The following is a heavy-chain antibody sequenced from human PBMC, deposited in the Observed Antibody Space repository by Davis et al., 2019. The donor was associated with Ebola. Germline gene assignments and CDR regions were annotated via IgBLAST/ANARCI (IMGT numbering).Heavy chain of an antibody. CDR3: ARDILRGTVTPIADDAFDI. Sequence: ASVKVSCKASGYTFTSYGISWVRQAPGQGLEWMGWISAYNGNTNYAQKLQGRVTMTTDTSTSTAYMELRSLRSDDTAVYYCARDILRGTVTPIADDAFDIWGQGTMVTVSS. D-gene: IGHD4-17*01. J-gene: IGHJ3*02. CDR2: ISAYNGNT. CDR1: GYTFTSYG. V-gene: IGHV1-18*01.